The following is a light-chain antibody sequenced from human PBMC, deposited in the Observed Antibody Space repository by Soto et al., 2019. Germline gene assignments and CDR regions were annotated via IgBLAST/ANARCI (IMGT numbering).Light chain of an antibody. CDR2: EVG. Sequence: QSVLTKPSSVSWSPGQSITISCTGTSSDVGVYDYFSWYQLHPGKAPKLMTFEVGNRPSGVSYRFSGSTSGHTASPTISGLQAEDEADYFCSSYSIRTAYLFGTGTEVTVL. V-gene: IGLV2-14*01. J-gene: IGLJ1*01. CDR1: SSDVGVYDY. CDR3: SSYSIRTAYL.